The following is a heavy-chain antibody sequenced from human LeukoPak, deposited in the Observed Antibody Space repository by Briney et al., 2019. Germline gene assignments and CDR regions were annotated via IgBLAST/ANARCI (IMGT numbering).Heavy chain of an antibody. Sequence: SVKVSCKASGGTFSSYAISWVRQAPGQGLEWMGGIIPIFGTANYAQKFQGRVTITADESTSTAYMELSSLRSEDTAVYYCARGWGIVVVPAAYYYYGMDVWGQGTTVTVSS. J-gene: IGHJ6*02. D-gene: IGHD2-2*01. CDR1: GGTFSSYA. V-gene: IGHV1-69*13. CDR2: IIPIFGTA. CDR3: ARGWGIVVVPAAYYYYGMDV.